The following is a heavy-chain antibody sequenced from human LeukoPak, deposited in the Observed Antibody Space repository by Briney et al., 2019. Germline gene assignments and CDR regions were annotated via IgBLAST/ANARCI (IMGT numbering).Heavy chain of an antibody. Sequence: ASVKVSCKASGYTFTNYAISWLLQAPGQGLELMGWISAYNGNTNYAQKLQGSVTMTTDTSTSTAYMELRTLRSDDTAVYYCARDLSSSSRYNYYYGMDVWGQGTTVIVSS. CDR3: ARDLSSSSRYNYYYGMDV. CDR2: ISAYNGNT. V-gene: IGHV1-18*01. CDR1: GYTFTNYA. J-gene: IGHJ6*02. D-gene: IGHD6-6*01.